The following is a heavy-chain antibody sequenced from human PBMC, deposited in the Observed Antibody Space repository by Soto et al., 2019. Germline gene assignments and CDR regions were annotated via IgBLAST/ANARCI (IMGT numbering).Heavy chain of an antibody. D-gene: IGHD6-19*01. V-gene: IGHV4-59*01. Sequence: SQTLSLTCPVSGDSISRYFWNWIPQTPWKGLEWIGYISSSGSTNYNPSLNSRVTISTDTSKNQFSLKLNSVTAADTAVYYCPREPTVAGYYYGMEVWGQGTTVPVSS. J-gene: IGHJ6*02. CDR3: PREPTVAGYYYGMEV. CDR1: GDSISRYF. CDR2: ISSSGST.